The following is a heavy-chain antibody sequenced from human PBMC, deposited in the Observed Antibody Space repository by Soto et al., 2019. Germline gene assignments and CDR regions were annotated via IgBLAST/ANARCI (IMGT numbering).Heavy chain of an antibody. CDR3: ARGLTPHSIVLVPAAMRRATYSMDV. Sequence: SPVKVSCKASGPTLNTFINYDITWVRQAPGQGPEWMGGIIPVFGTANYEQKFQGRVTISADESTRTVYMVLSSVRSEDTAVYYCARGLTPHSIVLVPAAMRRATYSMDVWGQGTRVTVSS. D-gene: IGHD2-2*01. J-gene: IGHJ6*02. V-gene: IGHV1-69*13. CDR2: IIPVFGTA. CDR1: GPTLNTFINYD.